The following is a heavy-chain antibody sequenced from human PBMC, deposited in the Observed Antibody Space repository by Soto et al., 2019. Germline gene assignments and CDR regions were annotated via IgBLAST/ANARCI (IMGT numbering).Heavy chain of an antibody. CDR1: GFPFTSYG. V-gene: IGHV3-30*03. CDR3: VGGQYYFDY. J-gene: IGHJ4*02. CDR2: ISYDGRDK. D-gene: IGHD3-10*01. Sequence: QVQLVESGGGVVQPGRSLRLSCAASGFPFTSYGMHWVREGPDKGLEWVAIISYDGRDKYDPDYGKGRFTISRDNSKNTQYQQMNSQRPKDTALYYCVGGQYYFDYRGQGTLVIVSS.